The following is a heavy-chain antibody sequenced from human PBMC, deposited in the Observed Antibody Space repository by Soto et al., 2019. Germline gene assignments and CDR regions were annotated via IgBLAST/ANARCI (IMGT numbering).Heavy chain of an antibody. Sequence: SQTLSLTWAVSVDSVSSNSAACNWIRHSPSRGLECMGRTYYRSKWYNDYAVSVKSRITINPDTSKNQLSLQLNSVTPEETAVYYCARELRGYENPLGAFDIWGQGTMVTVSS. CDR1: VDSVSSNSAA. V-gene: IGHV6-1*01. CDR2: TYYRSKWYN. D-gene: IGHD5-12*01. J-gene: IGHJ3*02. CDR3: ARELRGYENPLGAFDI.